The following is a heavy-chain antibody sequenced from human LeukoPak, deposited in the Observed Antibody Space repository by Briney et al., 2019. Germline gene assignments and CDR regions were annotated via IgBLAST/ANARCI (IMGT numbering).Heavy chain of an antibody. Sequence: ASVKVSCKASGGTFSSYAISWVRQAPGQGLEWMGGIIPIFGTANYAQKFQGKVTITADESTSTAYMELSSLRSEDTAVYYCARSKTLRLDDIYYWGQGTLVTVS. CDR2: IIPIFGTA. CDR1: GGTFSSYA. D-gene: IGHD3-9*01. CDR3: ARSKTLRLDDIYY. J-gene: IGHJ4*02. V-gene: IGHV1-69*13.